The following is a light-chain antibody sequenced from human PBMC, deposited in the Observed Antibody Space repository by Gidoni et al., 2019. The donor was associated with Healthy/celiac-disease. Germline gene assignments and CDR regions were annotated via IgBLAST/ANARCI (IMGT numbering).Light chain of an antibody. CDR3: QQFNSYPR. Sequence: AIQLTQSPSSLSASVGDRVTITCRASQVISSALAWYQQKPGKAPKLLIYDASSLESGVPSRFSGSGSGTDFTLTISSLQPEDFATYYCQQFNSYPRFGGGTKVEIK. V-gene: IGKV1-13*02. CDR2: DAS. CDR1: QVISSA. J-gene: IGKJ4*01.